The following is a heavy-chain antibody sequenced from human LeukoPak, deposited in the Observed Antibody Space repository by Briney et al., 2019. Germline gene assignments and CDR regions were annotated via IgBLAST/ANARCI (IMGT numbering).Heavy chain of an antibody. CDR2: IFSSGSTI. D-gene: IGHD1-7*01. J-gene: IGHJ4*02. CDR1: GVTLSSYE. V-gene: IGHV3-48*03. Sequence: HSGGSVRLSCAAWGVTLSSYEMNGLRQAPGKGLEWVSYIFSSGSTIYYADSVKGRFTISRDNAKNSLYLQMNSRQPDHMDFYFFSRRGHNWTYHDWGQGTLVTVSS. CDR3: SRRGHNWTYHD.